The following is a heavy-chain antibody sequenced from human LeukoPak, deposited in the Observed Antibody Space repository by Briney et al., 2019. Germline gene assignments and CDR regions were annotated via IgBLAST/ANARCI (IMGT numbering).Heavy chain of an antibody. CDR3: ARGLMYYDSSGFGDY. D-gene: IGHD3-22*01. CDR2: IYSGGST. V-gene: IGHV3-53*01. Sequence: GGSLRLSCAASGLTVSRNYMSWVRQAPGKGLEWVPVIYSGGSTYYADSVKGRFTISRDNSKNTLYLQMNSLRVEDTAVYYCARGLMYYDSSGFGDYWGQGTLVTVSS. J-gene: IGHJ4*02. CDR1: GLTVSRNY.